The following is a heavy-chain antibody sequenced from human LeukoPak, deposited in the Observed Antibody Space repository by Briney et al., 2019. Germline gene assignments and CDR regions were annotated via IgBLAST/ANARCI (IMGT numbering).Heavy chain of an antibody. CDR3: ARGNQNLAATLDY. V-gene: IGHV3-33*01. CDR2: IWYDGSNE. D-gene: IGHD2-15*01. CDR1: GFTFSNYG. J-gene: IGHJ4*02. Sequence: GRSLRLSCAASGFTFSNYGMHWVRQAPGKGLEWVAVIWYDGSNEYYADSVKGRFTISRDNSKDTLYLQMSSLRAVDTAVYYCARGNQNLAATLDYWGQGTLVTVSS.